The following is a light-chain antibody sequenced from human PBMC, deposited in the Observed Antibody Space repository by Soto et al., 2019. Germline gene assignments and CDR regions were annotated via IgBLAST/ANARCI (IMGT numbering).Light chain of an antibody. CDR2: DAS. CDR1: QSVSSY. CDR3: QQRSSWPRT. V-gene: IGKV3-11*01. Sequence: EIVLTQSPATLSLSPGERATLSCRASQSVSSYLAWYQQKPGQVPRLVTYDASNRATGIPGRFSGSGSGTDFTLTISSLEPEDFGVYYCQQRSSWPRTFGQGTKVEIK. J-gene: IGKJ1*01.